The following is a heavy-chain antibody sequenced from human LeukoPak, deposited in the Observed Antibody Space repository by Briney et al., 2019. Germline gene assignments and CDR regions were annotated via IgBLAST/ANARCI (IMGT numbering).Heavy chain of an antibody. V-gene: IGHV1-3*01. J-gene: IGHJ4*02. D-gene: IGHD6-19*01. CDR2: INAGNGNT. CDR1: GGTFSSYA. CDR3: ARDHRSGWALYYFDY. Sequence: GASVKVSCKASGGTFSSYAISWVRQAPGQRLEWMGWINAGNGNTKYSQKFQGRVTITRDTSASTAYMELSSLRSEDMAVYYCARDHRSGWALYYFDYWGQGTLVTVSS.